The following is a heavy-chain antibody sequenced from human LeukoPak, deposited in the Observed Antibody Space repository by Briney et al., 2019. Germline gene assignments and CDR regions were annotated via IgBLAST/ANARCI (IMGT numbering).Heavy chain of an antibody. CDR1: GFTFSSYE. CDR2: ISSSGSTI. Sequence: GGSLRLSCAASGFTFSSYEMNWVRQAPGKGLEWVSYISSSGSTIYYADSVEGQFTISRDNAKNSLYLQMNSLRAEDTAVYYCARVGCSGGSCYRYNWYFDLWGRGTLVTVSS. CDR3: ARVGCSGGSCYRYNWYFDL. D-gene: IGHD2-15*01. J-gene: IGHJ2*01. V-gene: IGHV3-48*03.